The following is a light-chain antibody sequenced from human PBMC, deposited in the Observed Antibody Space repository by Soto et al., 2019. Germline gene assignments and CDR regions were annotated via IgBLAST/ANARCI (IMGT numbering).Light chain of an antibody. CDR2: STG. J-gene: IGLJ2*01. CDR1: TGAVTSGYY. Sequence: QAVVTQEPSLTVSPGGTVTLTCASSTGAVTSGYYPNWFQQKPGQAPRALIYSTGNKHSRTPARFSGSLLGGKAALTLSGVQPEDEAEYYCLIYYGGAQVFGGGTKLTVL. CDR3: LIYYGGAQV. V-gene: IGLV7-43*01.